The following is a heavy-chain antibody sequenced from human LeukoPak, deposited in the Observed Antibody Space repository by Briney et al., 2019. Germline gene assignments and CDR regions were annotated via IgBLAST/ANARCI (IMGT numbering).Heavy chain of an antibody. CDR1: GGTFSSYA. CDR3: AREVGYSGYDSDYYYYMDV. Sequence: SVKVSCKASGGTFSSYAISWVRQAPGQGLEWMGGIIPIFGTANYAQKFQGRVTITTDESTSTAYMELSSLRSEDTAVYYCAREVGYSGYDSDYYYYMDVWGKGTTVTVSS. J-gene: IGHJ6*03. CDR2: IIPIFGTA. D-gene: IGHD5-12*01. V-gene: IGHV1-69*05.